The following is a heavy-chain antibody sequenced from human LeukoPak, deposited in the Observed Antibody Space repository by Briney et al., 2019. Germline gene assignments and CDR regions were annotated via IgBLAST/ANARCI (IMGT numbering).Heavy chain of an antibody. V-gene: IGHV3-15*01. J-gene: IGHJ4*02. D-gene: IGHD3-16*01. Sequence: PGESLRLSCAASGFTFSNAWMTWVRQAPGKGLEWVGRVKDKPAAGTPDYAAPVKGRFTISRDDSKNTLYLQMTSLKTEDTAVYYCAADFPVSGAGEFDYWGQGTLVTVSS. CDR1: GFTFSNAW. CDR2: VKDKPAAGTP. CDR3: AADFPVSGAGEFDY.